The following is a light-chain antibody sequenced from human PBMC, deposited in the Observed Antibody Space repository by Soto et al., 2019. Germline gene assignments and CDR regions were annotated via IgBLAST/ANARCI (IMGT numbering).Light chain of an antibody. CDR1: SSDVGGYNY. V-gene: IGLV2-11*01. CDR3: CSYAGSYPFEV. J-gene: IGLJ2*01. CDR2: DVS. Sequence: QSALTQPRSVSGSPGQSVTISCTGTSSDVGGYNYVSWYQQHPGKAPKLMIYDVSKRPSGVPDRFSGSKSGNTASLTIYGLQAEDEADYYCCSYAGSYPFEVFGGGTKVTVL.